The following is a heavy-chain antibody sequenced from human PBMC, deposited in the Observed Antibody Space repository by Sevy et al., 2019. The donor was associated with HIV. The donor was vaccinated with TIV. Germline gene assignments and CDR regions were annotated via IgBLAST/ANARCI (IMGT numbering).Heavy chain of an antibody. CDR3: ARDLCGGTSTTFFDY. D-gene: IGHD3-16*01. J-gene: IGHJ4*02. Sequence: ASVKVSCQASGGTFASYAINWVRQAPGHGLEWMGGLTPIFGTPIYAQNFQDRLTITADESTTTSHMELSSLRSEDTAVYYCARDLCGGTSTTFFDYWGPGTLVTVSS. V-gene: IGHV1-69*13. CDR2: LTPIFGTP. CDR1: GGTFASYA.